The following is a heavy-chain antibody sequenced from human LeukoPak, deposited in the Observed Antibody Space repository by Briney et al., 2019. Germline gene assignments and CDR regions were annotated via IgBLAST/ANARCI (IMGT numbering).Heavy chain of an antibody. Sequence: PGGSLRLSCAASGFTFSSYAMSWVRQAPGKGLEWVSAISGSGSTIYYADSVKGRFTISRDNAKNSLYLQMNSLRAEDTAVYYCARDQMDYDSSGYYADAFDIWGQGTMVTVSS. CDR3: ARDQMDYDSSGYYADAFDI. CDR1: GFTFSSYA. CDR2: ISGSGSTI. J-gene: IGHJ3*02. D-gene: IGHD3-22*01. V-gene: IGHV3-23*01.